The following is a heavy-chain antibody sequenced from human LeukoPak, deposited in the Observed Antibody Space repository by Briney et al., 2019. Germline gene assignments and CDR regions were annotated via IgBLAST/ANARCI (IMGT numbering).Heavy chain of an antibody. CDR1: GYTFTSYY. D-gene: IGHD3-10*01. J-gene: IGHJ4*02. CDR3: ARAFRGVNDY. V-gene: IGHV1-46*01. Sequence: ASVNVSCKASGYTFTSYYMHWVRQAPGQGLEWMGLINPSGGSTSYAQKFQGRVTMTRDTSTSTVYMELSSLRSEDTAVYYCARAFRGVNDYWGQGTLVTVSS. CDR2: INPSGGST.